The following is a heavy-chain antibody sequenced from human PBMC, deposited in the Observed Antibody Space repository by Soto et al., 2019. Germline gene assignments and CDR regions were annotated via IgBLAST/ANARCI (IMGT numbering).Heavy chain of an antibody. CDR1: GFTFSDYS. Sequence: GGSLRLSCTASGFTFSDYSMNWVRHAPGKGLEWVSYISSSSGTIHYADSVKGRFTISRDNVKSSLFLHMNSLRAEDTAVYYCATSYGDPRYYGMDVWGQGTTVTVSS. CDR2: ISSSSGTI. V-gene: IGHV3-48*01. J-gene: IGHJ6*02. CDR3: ATSYGDPRYYGMDV. D-gene: IGHD4-17*01.